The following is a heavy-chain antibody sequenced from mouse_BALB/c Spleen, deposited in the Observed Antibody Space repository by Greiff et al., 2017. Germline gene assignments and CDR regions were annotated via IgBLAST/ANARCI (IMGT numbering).Heavy chain of an antibody. V-gene: IGHV1S29*02. CDR3: ARRGDYYAMDY. J-gene: IGHJ4*01. CDR1: GYTFTDYN. Sequence: VHVKQSGPELVKPGASVKISCKASGYTFTDYNMHWVKQSHGKSLEWIGYIYPYNGGTGYNQKFKSKATLTVDNSSSTAYMELRSLTSEDSAVYYCARRGDYYAMDYWGQGTSVTVSS. CDR2: IYPYNGGT.